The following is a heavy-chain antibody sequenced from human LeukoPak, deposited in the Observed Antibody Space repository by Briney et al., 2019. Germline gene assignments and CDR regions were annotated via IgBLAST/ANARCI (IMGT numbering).Heavy chain of an antibody. Sequence: SETLSLTCTVSGGSISSHYWSWIRQPPGKGLEWIGYIYYSGSTNYNPSLKSRVTISVDTSKNQFSLKLSSVTAADTAVYYCASVPGYYGSGSYYKGAFDYWGQGTLATVSS. D-gene: IGHD3-10*01. J-gene: IGHJ4*02. V-gene: IGHV4-59*11. CDR2: IYYSGST. CDR3: ASVPGYYGSGSYYKGAFDY. CDR1: GGSISSHY.